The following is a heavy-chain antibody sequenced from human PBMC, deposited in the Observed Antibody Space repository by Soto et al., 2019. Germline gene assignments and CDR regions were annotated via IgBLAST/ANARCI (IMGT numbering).Heavy chain of an antibody. J-gene: IGHJ6*02. V-gene: IGHV1-18*01. CDR1: GYSFTTYG. CDR3: AREGPAPYYYYGMDV. Sequence: QVQLVQSRGEVKKPGASVKVSCKTSGYSFTTYGISWVRQAPGQGLEWMGWISGYNGNTNYAQKLQGRVTMTTDTSTSTAYMELRSLRSDDTGVYYCAREGPAPYYYYGMDVWGQGSTVTVSS. CDR2: ISGYNGNT.